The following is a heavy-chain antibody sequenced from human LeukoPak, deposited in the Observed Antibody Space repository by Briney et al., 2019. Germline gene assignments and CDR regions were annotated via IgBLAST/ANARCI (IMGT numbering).Heavy chain of an antibody. D-gene: IGHD6-13*01. J-gene: IGHJ4*02. CDR3: VRDWLAAAGRRGSDY. Sequence: ASVKVSCKASGYTFTSYGISWVRQAPGQGLEWMGWISAYNGNTNYAQKLQGRVTMTTDTSTSTAYMELRSLRSDDTAVYYCVRDWLAAAGRRGSDYWGQGTLATVSS. V-gene: IGHV1-18*01. CDR2: ISAYNGNT. CDR1: GYTFTSYG.